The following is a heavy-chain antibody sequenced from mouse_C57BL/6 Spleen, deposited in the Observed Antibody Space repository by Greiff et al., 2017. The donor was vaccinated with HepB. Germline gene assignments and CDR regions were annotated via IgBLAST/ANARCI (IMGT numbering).Heavy chain of an antibody. CDR2: INPYNGDT. V-gene: IGHV1-20*01. Sequence: EVQLKESGPELVKPGDSVKISCKASGYSFTGYFMNWVMQSHGKSLEWIGRINPYNGDTFYNQKFKGKATLTVDKSSSTAHMELRSLTSEDSAVYYCARENYYGSSPLAYWGQGTLVTVSA. CDR3: ARENYYGSSPLAY. CDR1: GYSFTGYF. D-gene: IGHD1-1*01. J-gene: IGHJ3*01.